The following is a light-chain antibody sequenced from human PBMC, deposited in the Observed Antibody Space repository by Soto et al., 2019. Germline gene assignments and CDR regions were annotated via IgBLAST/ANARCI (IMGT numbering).Light chain of an antibody. CDR3: QQCYNTPRT. CDR1: QAINTY. Sequence: DIQMTQSPSSLSASVGDRIIVTCRASQAINTYLNWYQQRPGKAPKVLIYGATTLQSGVPSRFSGSGSGTDFTLTICNLQPEDFAAYFCQQCYNTPRTFGPGTKVEF. V-gene: IGKV1-39*01. CDR2: GAT. J-gene: IGKJ1*01.